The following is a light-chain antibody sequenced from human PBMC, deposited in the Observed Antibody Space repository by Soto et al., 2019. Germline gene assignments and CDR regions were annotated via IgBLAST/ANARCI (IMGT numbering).Light chain of an antibody. CDR2: DVT. CDR3: SSYTSFKTLV. J-gene: IGLJ1*01. Sequence: QSALTQPASVSESPGQSITISCTGSSSYVGGYKYVSWYQQHPGKAPKLLIYDVTNRPSGVSNRFSGSKSGYTASLTISGLQSEDEADYYCSSYTSFKTLVFGTGTKVTVL. CDR1: SSYVGGYKY. V-gene: IGLV2-14*01.